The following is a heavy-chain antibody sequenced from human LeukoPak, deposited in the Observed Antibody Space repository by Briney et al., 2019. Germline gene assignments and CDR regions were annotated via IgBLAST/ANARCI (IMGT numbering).Heavy chain of an antibody. J-gene: IGHJ6*02. V-gene: IGHV3-21*01. CDR3: ARDMPYYGIDV. Sequence: GGSLRLSCAASGFTFSSYSMNWVRQAPGKGLEWVSSISSSSSYIYYADSVKGRFAISRDNAKNSLYLQMNSLRAEDTAVYYCARDMPYYGIDVWGQGATVTVSS. D-gene: IGHD2-2*01. CDR1: GFTFSSYS. CDR2: ISSSSSYI.